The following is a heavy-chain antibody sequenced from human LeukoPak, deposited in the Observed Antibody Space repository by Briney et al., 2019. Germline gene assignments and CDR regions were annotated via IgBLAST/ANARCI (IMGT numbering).Heavy chain of an antibody. Sequence: PSETLSLTCTVSNGSMNSYYWGWVRQPAGKGLEGIGRIYNWRTTNYSPSLKSRLSMSIDTSKNQFYLTLRSVTAADTAVYYCGRQGYTAAYYFVDYWSQGSLVTVSS. CDR1: NGSMNSYY. D-gene: IGHD3-16*02. V-gene: IGHV4-4*07. CDR2: IYNWRTT. J-gene: IGHJ4*02. CDR3: GRQGYTAAYYFVDY.